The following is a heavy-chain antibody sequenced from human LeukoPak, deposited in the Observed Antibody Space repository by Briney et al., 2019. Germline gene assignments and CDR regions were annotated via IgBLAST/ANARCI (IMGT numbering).Heavy chain of an antibody. Sequence: PSETLSLTCTVSGVSISSSDYFWSWIRQPAGKGLEWIGRMNIDGSTNYNPSLQSRVTSSLDTSKNQFSLKLNSVTAADTAVYYCATSSGYYYAIDYWGQGTLVTVSS. V-gene: IGHV4-61*02. D-gene: IGHD3-22*01. CDR3: ATSSGYYYAIDY. CDR2: MNIDGST. J-gene: IGHJ4*02. CDR1: GVSISSSDYF.